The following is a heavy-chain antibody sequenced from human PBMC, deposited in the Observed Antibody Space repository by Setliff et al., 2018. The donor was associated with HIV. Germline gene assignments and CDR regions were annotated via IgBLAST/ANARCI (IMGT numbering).Heavy chain of an antibody. CDR3: ARVYYFDSSGYYQRGDVFDI. CDR2: IYSSGST. V-gene: IGHV4-61*02. Sequence: PSETLSLTCTVSGDSISSGTYYWSWIRQPAGKGLEWIGRIYSSGSTNYNPSLESRVTISLDTSKNRFSLQLTSVTAADTAVYHCARVYYFDSSGYYQRGDVFDIWGQGTMVTVSS. J-gene: IGHJ3*02. D-gene: IGHD3-22*01. CDR1: GDSISSGTYY.